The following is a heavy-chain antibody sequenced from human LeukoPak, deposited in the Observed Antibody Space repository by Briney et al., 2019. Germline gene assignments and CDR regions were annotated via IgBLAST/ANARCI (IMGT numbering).Heavy chain of an antibody. J-gene: IGHJ1*01. V-gene: IGHV3-7*01. Sequence: PGGSLRLSCAASGFTFSSYWMNWVRHPPGKGLEWVAGIKQDGSETLYVGSVRGRFTISRDNAQNSLYLQMNSLRTEDTAVYYCAGGSGWLIHHWGQGTLVAVSS. CDR3: AGGSGWLIHH. CDR1: GFTFSSYW. CDR2: IKQDGSET. D-gene: IGHD6-13*01.